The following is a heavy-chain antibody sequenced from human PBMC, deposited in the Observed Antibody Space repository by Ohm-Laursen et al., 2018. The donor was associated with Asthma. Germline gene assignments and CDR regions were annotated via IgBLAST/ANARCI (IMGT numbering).Heavy chain of an antibody. CDR3: ARDPYYSSSWIYYYYGMDV. Sequence: SLRLSCSASGFTFSSYAMHWVRQAPGKGLEWVAVISYDGSNKYYADSVKGRFTISRDNSKNTLYLQMNSLRAEDTAVYYCARDPYYSSSWIYYYYGMDVWGQGTTVTVSS. V-gene: IGHV3-30-3*01. CDR2: ISYDGSNK. J-gene: IGHJ6*02. CDR1: GFTFSSYA. D-gene: IGHD6-13*01.